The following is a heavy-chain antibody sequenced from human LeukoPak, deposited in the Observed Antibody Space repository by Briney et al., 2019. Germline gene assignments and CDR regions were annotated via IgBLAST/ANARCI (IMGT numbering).Heavy chain of an antibody. V-gene: IGHV1-69*04. CDR3: ARDRVVVAHFDY. CDR1: GGTLSSYA. Sequence: SVKGSCKASGGTLSSYAISWVRQAPGQGLEWMGRIIPILGIANYAQKFQGRVTITADKSTSTAYMELSSLRSEDTAVYYCARDRVVVAHFDYWGQGTLVTVSS. J-gene: IGHJ4*02. CDR2: IIPILGIA. D-gene: IGHD2-15*01.